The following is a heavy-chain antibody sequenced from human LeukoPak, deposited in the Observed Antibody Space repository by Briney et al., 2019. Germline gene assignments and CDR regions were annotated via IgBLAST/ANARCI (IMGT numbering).Heavy chain of an antibody. Sequence: ASVKVSCKASGYTFTSYGISWVRQALGQGLEWMGWISAYNGNTNYAQKLQGRVTMTTDTSTSTAYMELRSLRSDDTAVYYCARDFNYDSSGSGSGIDYWGQGTLVTVSS. J-gene: IGHJ4*02. V-gene: IGHV1-18*01. CDR2: ISAYNGNT. D-gene: IGHD3-22*01. CDR1: GYTFTSYG. CDR3: ARDFNYDSSGSGSGIDY.